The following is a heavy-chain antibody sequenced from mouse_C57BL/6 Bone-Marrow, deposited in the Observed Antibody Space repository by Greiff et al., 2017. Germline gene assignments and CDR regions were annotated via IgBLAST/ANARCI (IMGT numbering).Heavy chain of an antibody. D-gene: IGHD1-1*01. Sequence: QVQLQQSGPGLVQPSQSLSITCTVSGFSLTSYGVHWVRQSPGKGLEWLGVIWSGGSTDYNAAFISRLSISKDNSKSQVFFKMNSLQADDTAIYYCARKGDYGSSHLYWYFDVWGTGTTVTVSS. V-gene: IGHV2-2*01. CDR1: GFSLTSYG. CDR2: IWSGGST. J-gene: IGHJ1*03. CDR3: ARKGDYGSSHLYWYFDV.